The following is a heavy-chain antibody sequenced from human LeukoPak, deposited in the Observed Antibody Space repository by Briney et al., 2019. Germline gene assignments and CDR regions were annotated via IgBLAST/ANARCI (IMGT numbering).Heavy chain of an antibody. CDR1: GGTFSSYA. D-gene: IGHD3-10*01. CDR3: ARVGMVRGVILYGMDV. CDR2: IIPILGIA. V-gene: IGHV1-69*04. Sequence: ASVKVSCKASGGTFSSYAISWVRQAPGQGLEWMGRIIPILGIANYAQKFQGRVTITADKSTSTAYMELSNLRSEDTAVYYCARVGMVRGVILYGMDVWGQGTTVTVSS. J-gene: IGHJ6*02.